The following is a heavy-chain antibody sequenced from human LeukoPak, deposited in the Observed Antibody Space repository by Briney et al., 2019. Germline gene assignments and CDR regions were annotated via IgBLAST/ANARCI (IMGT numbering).Heavy chain of an antibody. CDR2: IYPGDADT. CDR3: ASGDYVYFDY. CDR1: GYSLTSYW. D-gene: IGHD4-17*01. Sequence: GESLQISCQASGYSLTSYWIGWVRQLPGKGLEWMGIIYPGDADTRYSPSFQGQVTISADKSISTAYLQWSSLKASDTAMYYCASGDYVYFDYWGQGTLVTVSS. J-gene: IGHJ4*02. V-gene: IGHV5-51*01.